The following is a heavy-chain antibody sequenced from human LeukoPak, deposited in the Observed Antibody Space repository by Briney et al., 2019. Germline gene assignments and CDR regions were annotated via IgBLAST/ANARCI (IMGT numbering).Heavy chain of an antibody. J-gene: IGHJ6*03. CDR3: AREGFGESSGYMDV. CDR1: GGTFSSYA. CDR2: VIPIFGTA. Sequence: SVKVSCKASGGTFSSYAISWVRQAPGQGLEWMGGVIPIFGTANYAQKFQGRVTITADESTSTAYMELSSLRSEDTAVYYCAREGFGESSGYMDVWGKGTTVTVSS. D-gene: IGHD3-10*01. V-gene: IGHV1-69*13.